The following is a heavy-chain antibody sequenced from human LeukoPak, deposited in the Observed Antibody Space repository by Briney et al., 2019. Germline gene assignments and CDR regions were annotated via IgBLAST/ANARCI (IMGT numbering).Heavy chain of an antibody. CDR3: AKDQRGGGHTWDP. J-gene: IGHJ5*02. D-gene: IGHD2-15*01. CDR1: GFTFTTYA. V-gene: IGHV3-23*01. Sequence: GGSLRLSCAASGFTFTTYAMGWVRQAPGEGLEWVSTISGSGGNINYADSVKGRFTISRDNSKNTLYLQMNSLRAEDTAVYYCAKDQRGGGHTWDPWGQGTLVTVSS. CDR2: ISGSGGNI.